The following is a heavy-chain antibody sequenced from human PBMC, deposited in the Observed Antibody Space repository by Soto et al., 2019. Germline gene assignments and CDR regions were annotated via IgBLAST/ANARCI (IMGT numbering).Heavy chain of an antibody. D-gene: IGHD2-15*01. V-gene: IGHV3-74*01. J-gene: IGHJ4*02. Sequence: GGSLRLSCAASGFTFSNYWMHWVRQGPGKGLVWVSRINSDGSSSTYADSVKGRFTISRDNAKNTLYLQMNSLRAEDTAVYYCTSDTFGARDSWGQGTLVTVSS. CDR1: GFTFSNYW. CDR2: INSDGSSS. CDR3: TSDTFGARDS.